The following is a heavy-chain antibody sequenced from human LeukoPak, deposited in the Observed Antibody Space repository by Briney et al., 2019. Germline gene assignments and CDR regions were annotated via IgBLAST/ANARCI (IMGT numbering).Heavy chain of an antibody. J-gene: IGHJ3*02. D-gene: IGHD1-1*01. CDR1: GFIFENYY. V-gene: IGHV3-30*02. Sequence: PGGSLRLSCEASGFIFENYYMYWVRQAPGKGLEWVTFIRQDGNNKMYADSVKGRFTISRDNSKNTLYLQMNSLRAEDTAVYYCAKDGIGVYAFDIWGQGTMVTVSS. CDR3: AKDGIGVYAFDI. CDR2: IRQDGNNK.